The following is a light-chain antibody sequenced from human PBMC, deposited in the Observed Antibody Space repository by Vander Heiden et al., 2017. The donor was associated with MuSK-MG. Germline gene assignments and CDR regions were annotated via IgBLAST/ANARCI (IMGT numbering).Light chain of an antibody. CDR1: SSDVGGDNK. Sequence: SALTQPPSSAGWPRQPVTIPCTATSSDVGGDNKVSCYQQHPAETPHLMIYEVSKRPSGAPDLFSASKSGNTAPLTVSRLPDEEAADYYCSSYAGSNNYLFGTGTKVTVL. V-gene: IGLV2-8*01. CDR3: SSYAGSNNYL. J-gene: IGLJ1*01. CDR2: EVS.